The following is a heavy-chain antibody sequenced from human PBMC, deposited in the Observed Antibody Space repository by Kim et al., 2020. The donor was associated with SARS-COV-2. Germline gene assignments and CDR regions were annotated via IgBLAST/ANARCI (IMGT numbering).Heavy chain of an antibody. CDR3: ARVRTAVAGIGYFDY. Sequence: QKFQGRVTITADESTSTAYMELSSLRSEDTAVYYCARVRTAVAGIGYFDYWGQGTLVTVSS. V-gene: IGHV1-69*01. D-gene: IGHD6-19*01. J-gene: IGHJ4*02.